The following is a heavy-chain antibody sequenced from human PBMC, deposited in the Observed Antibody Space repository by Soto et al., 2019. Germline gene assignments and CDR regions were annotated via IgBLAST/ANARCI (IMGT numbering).Heavy chain of an antibody. V-gene: IGHV5-51*01. Sequence: GESLKISCNGSGYSFTSYWIGWVRQMPGKGLEWMGIIYPGDSDTRYSPSFQGQVTISADKSISTAYLQWSSLKASDTAMYYCARRGDLGYCSSTSCPVHYGMDVWGQGTTVTVSS. J-gene: IGHJ6*02. CDR3: ARRGDLGYCSSTSCPVHYGMDV. CDR2: IYPGDSDT. CDR1: GYSFTSYW. D-gene: IGHD2-2*01.